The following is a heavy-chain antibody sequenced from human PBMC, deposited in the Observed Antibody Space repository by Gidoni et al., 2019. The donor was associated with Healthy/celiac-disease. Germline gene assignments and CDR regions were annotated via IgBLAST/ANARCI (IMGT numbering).Heavy chain of an antibody. CDR2: ISYDGSNK. J-gene: IGHJ4*02. CDR3: ARDPTIAVADPLDY. CDR1: GFTFSSYA. D-gene: IGHD6-19*01. Sequence: QVQLVESGGGVVQPGRSLRLSCAASGFTFSSYAMHWVRQAPGKGLEWVAVISYDGSNKYYADSVKGRFTISRDNSKNTLYLQMNSLRAEDTAVYYCARDPTIAVADPLDYWGQGTLVTVSS. V-gene: IGHV3-30-3*01.